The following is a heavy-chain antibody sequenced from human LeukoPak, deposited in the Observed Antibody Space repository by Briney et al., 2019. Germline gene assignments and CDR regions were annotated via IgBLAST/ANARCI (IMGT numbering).Heavy chain of an antibody. CDR3: ARGDFDSSGSGPGNSFDY. D-gene: IGHD3-22*01. Sequence: SETLSLTCTVSGYSISSGYYWGWIRQPPGKGLEWIGSIYHSGSTYYNPSLKSRVTISVDTSKNQFSLKLSSVTAADTAVYYCARGDFDSSGSGPGNSFDYWGQGTLVTVSS. J-gene: IGHJ4*02. CDR1: GYSISSGYY. V-gene: IGHV4-38-2*02. CDR2: IYHSGST.